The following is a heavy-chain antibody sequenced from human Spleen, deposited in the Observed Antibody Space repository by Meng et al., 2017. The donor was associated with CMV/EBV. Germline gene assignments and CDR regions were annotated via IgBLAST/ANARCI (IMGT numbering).Heavy chain of an antibody. Sequence: GESLKISCAASGFTFSSYWMSWVRQAPGKGLEWVANIKQDGSEKYYVDSVKGRFTISRDNAKNSLYLQMNSLRAEDTAVYYCARLAIFGVVYDAFDIWGQGTMVTVSS. V-gene: IGHV3-7*01. J-gene: IGHJ3*02. CDR3: ARLAIFGVVYDAFDI. CDR1: GFTFSSYW. D-gene: IGHD3-3*01. CDR2: IKQDGSEK.